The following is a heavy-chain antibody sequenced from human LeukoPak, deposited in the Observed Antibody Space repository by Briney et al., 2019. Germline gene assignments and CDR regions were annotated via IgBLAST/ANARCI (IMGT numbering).Heavy chain of an antibody. CDR1: GYTFTANY. CDR2: INPNSGAT. D-gene: IGHD2/OR15-2a*01. J-gene: IGHJ3*02. V-gene: IGHV1-2*02. Sequence: ASVKVSCKTSGYTFTANYMQWVRQAPGPGLEWMGWINPNSGATKYAQKFQGRVTMTRDTSISTAYMELSRLRSDDTAVYYCARYRCKTTSGCEDTDAFDMWGQGTMVTVSS. CDR3: ARYRCKTTSGCEDTDAFDM.